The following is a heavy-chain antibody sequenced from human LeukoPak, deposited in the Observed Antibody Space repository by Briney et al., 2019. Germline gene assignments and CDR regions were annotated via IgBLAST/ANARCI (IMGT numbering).Heavy chain of an antibody. J-gene: IGHJ3*02. CDR3: AREGATNAFDI. Sequence: GGSLRLSCAASGFTVNNNYMNWVRQAPRKGLEWVSVIYTGGSGGSTYYADSVKGRFTISRDNSRNTLYLQMNSLRAEDTALYYCAREGATNAFDIWGQGTMVTVSS. CDR2: IYTGGSGGST. V-gene: IGHV3-66*01. D-gene: IGHD1-26*01. CDR1: GFTVNNNY.